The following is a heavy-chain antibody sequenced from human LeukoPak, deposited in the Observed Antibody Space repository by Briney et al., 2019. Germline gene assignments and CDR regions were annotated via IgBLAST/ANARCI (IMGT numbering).Heavy chain of an antibody. CDR3: ARDLRYYDSSGYYYYYYMDV. D-gene: IGHD3-22*01. CDR1: GGSISSSSYY. V-gene: IGHV4-39*07. CDR2: IYYSGST. J-gene: IGHJ6*03. Sequence: PSETLSLTCTVSGGSISSSSYYWGWIRQPPGKGLEWIGIIYYSGSTYYNPSLKSRVTISVDTSKNQFSLKLSSVTAADTAVYYCARDLRYYDSSGYYYYYYMDVWGKGTTVTVSS.